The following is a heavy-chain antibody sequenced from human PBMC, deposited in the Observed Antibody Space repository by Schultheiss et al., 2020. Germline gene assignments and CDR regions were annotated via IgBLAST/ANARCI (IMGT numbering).Heavy chain of an antibody. CDR3: ARVDSSGWNGFNY. CDR2: INHSGST. Sequence: GSLRLSCAASGFTFSSYWMSWIRQPPGKGLEWIGEINHSGSTNYNPSLKSRVTISVDTSKNQFSLKLSSVTAEDTAVYYCARVDSSGWNGFNYWGQGTLVTVSS. CDR1: GFTFSSYW. V-gene: IGHV4-34*01. J-gene: IGHJ4*02. D-gene: IGHD6-19*01.